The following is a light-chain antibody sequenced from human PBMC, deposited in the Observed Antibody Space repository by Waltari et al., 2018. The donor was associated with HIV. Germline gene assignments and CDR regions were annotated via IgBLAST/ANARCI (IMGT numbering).Light chain of an antibody. V-gene: IGLV1-44*01. Sequence: QSVLTQPPSSSGPPGQRATLSGSGSRANIGSNTVRWYHQVPGTAPKVRIYSNDARPSGVPDRFSGSKSGTSASLAISGLQSEDEADYYCATWDDSLNGWVFGGGTKVTVL. J-gene: IGLJ3*02. CDR2: SND. CDR3: ATWDDSLNGWV. CDR1: RANIGSNT.